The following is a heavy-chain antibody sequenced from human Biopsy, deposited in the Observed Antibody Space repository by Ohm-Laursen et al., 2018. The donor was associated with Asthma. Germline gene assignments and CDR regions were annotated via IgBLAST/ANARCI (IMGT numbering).Heavy chain of an antibody. CDR1: GFAVSRDH. V-gene: IGHV3-53*01. Sequence: SLRLSCTASGFAVSRDHMFWVRQAPGKGLEWVSVIYSGGTSHTADSVRGRFTISRDYSKNTLYLQMHSLRAEDTAVYYCARGDSSNWSHYYFGCLGQLPLFTVSS. D-gene: IGHD3-22*01. J-gene: IGHJ4*02. CDR3: ARGDSSNWSHYYFGC. CDR2: IYSGGTS.